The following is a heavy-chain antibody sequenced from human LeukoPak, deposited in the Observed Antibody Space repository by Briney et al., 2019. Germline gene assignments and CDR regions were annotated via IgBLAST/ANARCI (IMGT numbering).Heavy chain of an antibody. CDR2: INPNSGGT. D-gene: IGHD3-22*01. CDR1: GYTFTGYY. CDR3: ARGVGIYDSSDY. Sequence: ASVKVSCEASGYTFTGYYMHWVRQAPGQGLEWMGWINPNSGGTNYAQKFQGRVTMTRDTSISTAYMELSRLRSDDTAVYYCARGVGIYDSSDYWGQGTLVTVSS. V-gene: IGHV1-2*02. J-gene: IGHJ4*02.